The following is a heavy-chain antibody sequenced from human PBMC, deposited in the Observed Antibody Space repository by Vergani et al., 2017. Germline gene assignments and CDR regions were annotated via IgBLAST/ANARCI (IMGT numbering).Heavy chain of an antibody. J-gene: IGHJ3*02. D-gene: IGHD3-22*01. CDR1: GYTFTSYG. CDR2: SSAYNGNT. Sequence: QVQLVQSGAEVKKPGASVKVSCKASGYTFTSYGISWVRQAPGQGLEWMGWSSAYNGNTNYAQKLQGRGTMTTDTSTSTAYMELRSLRSDDTAVYYCARXSPYYYDSSGYSLLAFDIWGQGTMVTVSS. V-gene: IGHV1-18*01. CDR3: ARXSPYYYDSSGYSLLAFDI.